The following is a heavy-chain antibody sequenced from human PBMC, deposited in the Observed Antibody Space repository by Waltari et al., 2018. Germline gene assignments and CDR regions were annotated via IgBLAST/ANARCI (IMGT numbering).Heavy chain of an antibody. CDR3: ALDTGALWMDV. J-gene: IGHJ6*02. V-gene: IGHV1-46*01. CDR1: EYTFTSSY. Sequence: QVQLVQSGAEVKKPGASVKISCKTSEYTFTSSYIHWVRQAPGKGLEWMGINNPSGGSTIYAQKFQGRVTMTRDTSTSTVYMELSSLRSEDTAVYYCALDTGALWMDVWGQGTTVTVSS. CDR2: NNPSGGST. D-gene: IGHD2-21*01.